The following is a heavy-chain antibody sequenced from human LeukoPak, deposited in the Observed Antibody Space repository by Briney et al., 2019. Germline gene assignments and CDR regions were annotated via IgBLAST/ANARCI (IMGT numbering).Heavy chain of an antibody. CDR3: ARAYPGGYSNYYYYYMDV. Sequence: ASVKVSCKASGYTFTSYYMHWVRQAPGLGLEWMGIINPSGGSTSYAQRFQGRVTMTRDMSTSTVYMELSSLRSEDTAVYYCARAYPGGYSNYYYYYMDVWGKGTTVTVSS. J-gene: IGHJ6*03. CDR1: GYTFTSYY. V-gene: IGHV1-46*01. CDR2: INPSGGST. D-gene: IGHD4-11*01.